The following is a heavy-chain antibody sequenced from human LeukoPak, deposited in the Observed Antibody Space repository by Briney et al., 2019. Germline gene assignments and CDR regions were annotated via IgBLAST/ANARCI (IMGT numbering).Heavy chain of an antibody. D-gene: IGHD3-3*01. Sequence: GRSLRLSCAASGFTFSSYGMHWVRQAPGKGLEWVAGISYDGSNKYYADSVKGRFTISRDNSKNTLYLQMNSLRAEDTAVYYGAKAASGFGYYYGMDVWGKGTTVTVSS. V-gene: IGHV3-30*18. CDR3: AKAASGFGYYYGMDV. CDR2: ISYDGSNK. CDR1: GFTFSSYG. J-gene: IGHJ6*04.